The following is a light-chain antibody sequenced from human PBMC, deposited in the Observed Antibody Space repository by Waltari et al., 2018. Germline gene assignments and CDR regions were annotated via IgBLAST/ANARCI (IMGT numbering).Light chain of an antibody. CDR3: QVWHPDIDPGV. Sequence: SYVLTQPPSVSEAPGETARITCGGDNIGSYSVHWYQQKPRQAPVLVIFYDSDRPSGIPARCSGSNSGNTATLTITSVEAGDEARYYCQVWHPDIDPGVFGTGTEVTVL. CDR1: NIGSYS. J-gene: IGLJ1*01. CDR2: YDS. V-gene: IGLV3-21*04.